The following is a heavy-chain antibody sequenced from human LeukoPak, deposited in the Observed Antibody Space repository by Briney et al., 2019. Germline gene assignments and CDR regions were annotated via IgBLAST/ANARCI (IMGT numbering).Heavy chain of an antibody. J-gene: IGHJ2*01. Sequence: GGSLRLPCAASGFTFSTYGMHWVRQAPGKGLEWVAVIWYDGSKEYYADSVRGRFTISRDNSKNTLSLQVNSLRAEDTAVYYCTRDIRSHYFDLWGRGTVVIVSS. CDR2: IWYDGSKE. CDR1: GFTFSTYG. V-gene: IGHV3-33*01. CDR3: TRDIRSHYFDL.